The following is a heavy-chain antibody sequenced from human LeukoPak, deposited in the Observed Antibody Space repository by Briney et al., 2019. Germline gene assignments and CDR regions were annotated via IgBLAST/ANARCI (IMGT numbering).Heavy chain of an antibody. D-gene: IGHD2-15*01. CDR1: GFTFSSYA. CDR2: ISGSGGST. CDR3: ANDLHRTKSNCSGGRASGCAEYFQH. J-gene: IGHJ1*01. Sequence: GGSLRLSCAASGFTFSSYAMSWVRQAPGKGLEWVSAISGSGGSTYYADSVKGRFTISRDNSKNTLYLQMNSLRAEDTAVYYCANDLHRTKSNCSGGRASGCAEYFQHWGQGTLVTVSS. V-gene: IGHV3-23*01.